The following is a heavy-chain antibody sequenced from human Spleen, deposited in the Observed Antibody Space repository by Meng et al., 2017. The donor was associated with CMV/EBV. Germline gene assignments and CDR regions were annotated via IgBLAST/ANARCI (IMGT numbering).Heavy chain of an antibody. V-gene: IGHV1-24*01. CDR1: GYTFTGHY. Sequence: ASVKVSCKASGYTFTGHYLHWVRQAPGQGLEWMGGFDPEDGETIYAQKFQGRVTMTEDTSTDTAYMELSSLRSEDTAVYYCATHSRTNWGQGTLVTVSS. D-gene: IGHD2-2*01. J-gene: IGHJ4*02. CDR3: ATHSRTN. CDR2: FDPEDGET.